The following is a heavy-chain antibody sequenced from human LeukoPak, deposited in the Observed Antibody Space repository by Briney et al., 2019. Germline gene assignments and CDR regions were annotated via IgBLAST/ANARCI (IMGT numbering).Heavy chain of an antibody. V-gene: IGHV3-33*01. D-gene: IGHD2-2*01. CDR3: ARDRAAAMEYYYMDV. CDR2: VWYDGSNK. Sequence: RRSLRLSCAASGFTFRSYGMHWVRQAPGEGLEWVAVVWYDGSNKNYAGSVKGRFTISRDNSKNTLYLQMNSLRAEDTAVYYCARDRAAAMEYYYMDVWGKGTTVTVSS. J-gene: IGHJ6*03. CDR1: GFTFRSYG.